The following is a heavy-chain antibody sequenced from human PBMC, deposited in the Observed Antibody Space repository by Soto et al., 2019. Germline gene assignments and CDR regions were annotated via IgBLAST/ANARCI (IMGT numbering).Heavy chain of an antibody. CDR3: ASSYGSGYRAVDY. CDR2: VNPIVSMS. Sequence: QVQLVQSGAEVKRPGSSVKVSCKASGDTFNFYSINWMRQAPGLGLEWMGRVNPIVSMSNYAQKFQGRVTMTADKSTSTAYLELSSLRSEDTVIYYCASSYGSGYRAVDYWGQGALVTVSS. D-gene: IGHD3-10*01. CDR1: GDTFNFYS. J-gene: IGHJ4*02. V-gene: IGHV1-69*02.